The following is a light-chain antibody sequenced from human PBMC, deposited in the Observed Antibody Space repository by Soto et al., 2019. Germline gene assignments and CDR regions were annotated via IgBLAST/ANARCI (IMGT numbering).Light chain of an antibody. CDR1: QSISSY. CDR2: AAS. J-gene: IGKJ3*01. CDR3: QQSYSTPFT. Sequence: DIQMTPSPSSLSASVGDRVTITCRASQSISSYLNWYQQKPGKAPKLLNYAASSLQSGVPSRFSGSGSGTDFTLTISSLQPEDFATYYCQQSYSTPFTFGPGTKVDI. V-gene: IGKV1-39*01.